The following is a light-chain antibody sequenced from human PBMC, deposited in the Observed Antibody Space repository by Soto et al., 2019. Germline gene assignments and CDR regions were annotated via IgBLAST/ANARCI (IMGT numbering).Light chain of an antibody. V-gene: IGKV3-20*01. CDR2: STS. J-gene: IGKJ5*01. CDR3: QQYGSSPIT. Sequence: ETHLTQSPCTLPFLHRASAPLSCKAGPSINTIYVAWSQIKPGEAPRLLIYSTSERANGIPGRFSGSGSGTDFTLTIIKREPEDFAIYYCQQYGSSPITFGQGTRLEIK. CDR1: PSINTIY.